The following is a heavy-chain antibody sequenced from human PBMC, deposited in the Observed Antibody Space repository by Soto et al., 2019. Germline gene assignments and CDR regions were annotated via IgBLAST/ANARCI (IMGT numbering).Heavy chain of an antibody. D-gene: IGHD3-22*01. CDR2: ISYDGSNK. J-gene: IGHJ3*02. CDR3: AHSSGYYRNAFDI. Sequence: GGSLRLSCAASGFTFSSYGMHWVRQAPGKGLEWVAVISYDGSNKYYADSVKGRFTISRDNSKNTLYLQMNSLRAEDTAVYYCAHSSGYYRNAFDIWGQGTMVTVS. V-gene: IGHV3-30*03. CDR1: GFTFSSYG.